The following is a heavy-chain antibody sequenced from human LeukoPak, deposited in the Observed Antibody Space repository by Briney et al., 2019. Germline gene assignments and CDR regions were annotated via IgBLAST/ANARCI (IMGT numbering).Heavy chain of an antibody. V-gene: IGHV4-34*01. CDR2: INHSGST. CDR3: ARRRGHRHYSGSYRAFDI. CDR1: GGSFSGYY. J-gene: IGHJ3*02. Sequence: SETLSLTCAVYGGSFSGYYWSWIRQPPGKGLEWIGEINHSGSTNYNPSLKSRVTISVDTSKNQFSLKLSSVTAADTAVYYCARRRGHRHYSGSYRAFDIWGQGTMVTVSS. D-gene: IGHD3-10*01.